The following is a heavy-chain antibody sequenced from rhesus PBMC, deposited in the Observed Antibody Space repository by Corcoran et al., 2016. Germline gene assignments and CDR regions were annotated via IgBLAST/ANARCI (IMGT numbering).Heavy chain of an antibody. Sequence: QVQLQESGPGLVKPSATLSLTCPVSGASISSYWWSWIRQPPGKGLEWIGEINGNSGSTNYNPSLKSRVTISRDTSKNQFSLILSSVTAADSALYFCTTLIDSWGQGVLVTVSS. CDR1: GASISSYW. J-gene: IGHJ4*01. CDR2: INGNSGST. CDR3: TTLIDS. V-gene: IGHV4-80*01.